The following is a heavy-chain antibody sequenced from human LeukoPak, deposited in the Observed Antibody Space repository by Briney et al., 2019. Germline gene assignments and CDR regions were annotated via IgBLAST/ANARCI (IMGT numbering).Heavy chain of an antibody. V-gene: IGHV3-64*01. CDR3: ARGGGSYDF. CDR1: GFTFSAYP. J-gene: IGHJ4*02. CDR2: ITTSGDGT. D-gene: IGHD1-26*01. Sequence: PGGSLRLSCAASGFTFSAYPMHWVRQAPGKGLEYVSAITTSGDGTYYANSVKGRFTISRDNSKSTLYLQMGSLRPDEMGVYYCARGGGSYDFWGQGTLVTVSS.